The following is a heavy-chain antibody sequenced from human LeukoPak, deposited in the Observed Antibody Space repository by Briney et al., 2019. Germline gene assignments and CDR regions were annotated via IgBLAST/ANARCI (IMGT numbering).Heavy chain of an antibody. J-gene: IGHJ4*02. CDR3: ARGEIGRDSSGYFGY. CDR2: INPKSGDT. CDR1: GYTFTDIY. Sequence: GASVKVSCKASGYTFTDIYMHWVRQAPGQGLEWMGWINPKSGDTNYEQKFQGRVTMTRDTSINTAYMELTRLRSDDTAVYYCARGEIGRDSSGYFGYWGQGTLVTVSS. V-gene: IGHV1-2*02. D-gene: IGHD3-22*01.